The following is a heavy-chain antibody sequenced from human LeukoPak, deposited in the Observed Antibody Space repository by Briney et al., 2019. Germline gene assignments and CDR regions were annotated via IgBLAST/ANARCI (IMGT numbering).Heavy chain of an antibody. CDR2: IYDSGST. CDR3: ASHHYDILTGYSPFDY. D-gene: IGHD3-9*01. V-gene: IGHV4-39*07. Sequence: PSETLSLTCTVSGGSIRSSYYYWGWIRQPPGKGLEWIGSIYDSGSTYYNPSLKSRVTISVDTSKNQFSLKLSSVTAADTAVYYCASHHYDILTGYSPFDYWGQGTLVTVSS. J-gene: IGHJ4*02. CDR1: GGSIRSSYYY.